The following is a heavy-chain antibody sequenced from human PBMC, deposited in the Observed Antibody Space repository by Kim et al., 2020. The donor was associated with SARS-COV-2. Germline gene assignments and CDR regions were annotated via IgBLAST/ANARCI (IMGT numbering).Heavy chain of an antibody. D-gene: IGHD6-13*01. J-gene: IGHJ4*02. CDR3: ASRTAAAGTLGY. V-gene: IGHV3-23*01. Sequence: YCADSGKGRFTISRDNSKNTLYLQMNSLRAEDTAVYYCASRTAAAGTLGYWGQGTLVTVSS.